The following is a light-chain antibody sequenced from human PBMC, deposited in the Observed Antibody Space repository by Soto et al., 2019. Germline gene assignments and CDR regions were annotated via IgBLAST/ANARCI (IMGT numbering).Light chain of an antibody. J-gene: IGKJ1*01. V-gene: IGKV1-5*03. Sequence: DIQMTQSPSTLSGSVGDRVTITCRASQTISSWLAWYQQKPGKAPKLLIYKASTLKSGVPSRFSGSGSGTEFTLTISSVQADDFATYYCQHYNSYSEAFGRGTKVELK. CDR1: QTISSW. CDR3: QHYNSYSEA. CDR2: KAS.